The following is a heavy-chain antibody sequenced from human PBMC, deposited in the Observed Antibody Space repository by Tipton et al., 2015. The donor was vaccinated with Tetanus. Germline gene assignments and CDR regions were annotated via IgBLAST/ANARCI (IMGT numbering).Heavy chain of an antibody. V-gene: IGHV6-1*01. D-gene: IGHD3-16*01. CDR1: GDSVSSNTDA. Sequence: LVKPTQTLSLTCAISGDSVSSNTDAWNWIRQSPARGLEWLGGTYYRSKWYNDYSLSVKSRITINPDTSKNQFSLQLKSVTPEDTAMYYRVRDSGLGLDAFDIWGRGTMVTVSS. J-gene: IGHJ3*02. CDR3: VRDSGLGLDAFDI. CDR2: TYYRSKWYN.